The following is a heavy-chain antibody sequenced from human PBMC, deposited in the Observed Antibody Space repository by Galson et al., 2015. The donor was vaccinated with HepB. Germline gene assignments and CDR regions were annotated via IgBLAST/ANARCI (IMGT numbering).Heavy chain of an antibody. V-gene: IGHV3-33*01. D-gene: IGHD2-15*01. CDR2: IYYDGNNK. Sequence: SLRLSCAASGFTFSSYGMHWVRQAPGRGLEWVAVIYYDGNNKFYADSVEGRFTISRDNSKNTLSLQMNSLRAHDTAVYYCARGSGYCRGGSCYRAGYYFDYWGQGTLVTVSS. J-gene: IGHJ4*02. CDR1: GFTFSSYG. CDR3: ARGSGYCRGGSCYRAGYYFDY.